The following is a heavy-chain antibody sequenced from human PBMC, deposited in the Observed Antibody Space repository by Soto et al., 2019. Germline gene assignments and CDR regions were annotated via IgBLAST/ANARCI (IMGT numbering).Heavy chain of an antibody. CDR2: ISYDGSNK. CDR3: TKEGYYYGSGTDSPYYYYYGMDV. Sequence: GGSLRLSCAASGFTFSSYGMHWVRQAPGKGLEWVAVISYDGSNKYYADSVKGRFTISRDNSKNTLYLQMNSLRAEDTAVYYCTKEGYYYGSGTDSPYYYYYGMDVWGQGTTVTVSS. CDR1: GFTFSSYG. J-gene: IGHJ6*02. D-gene: IGHD3-10*01. V-gene: IGHV3-30*18.